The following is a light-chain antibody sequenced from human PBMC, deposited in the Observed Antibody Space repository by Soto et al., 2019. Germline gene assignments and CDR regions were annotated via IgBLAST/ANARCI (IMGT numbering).Light chain of an antibody. CDR1: QSVSIK. CDR3: QQYYRWPVT. J-gene: IGKJ4*01. Sequence: EIVMTQSPATLSVSPGERATLSCRASQSVSIKLAWYQQKPGQAPRLLIYDTSTGAPGVPARFSGSWSGAEFTLTIDSLQSDDSAIYYCQQYYRWPVTFGGGTKVDIK. V-gene: IGKV3-15*01. CDR2: DTS.